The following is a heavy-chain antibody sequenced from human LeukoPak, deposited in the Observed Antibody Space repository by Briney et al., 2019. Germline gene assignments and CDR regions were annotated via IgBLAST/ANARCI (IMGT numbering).Heavy chain of an antibody. CDR1: GYTFTSYG. CDR3: ARDGNGIVGATSIDY. Sequence: ASVKVSCKASGYTFTSYGISWVRQAPGQGLEWMGWLSAYNGNTNYAQKLQGRVTMTTDTSTSTAYMELRSLRSDDTAVYYCARDGNGIVGATSIDYWGQGTLVTVSS. CDR2: LSAYNGNT. J-gene: IGHJ4*02. D-gene: IGHD1-26*01. V-gene: IGHV1-18*01.